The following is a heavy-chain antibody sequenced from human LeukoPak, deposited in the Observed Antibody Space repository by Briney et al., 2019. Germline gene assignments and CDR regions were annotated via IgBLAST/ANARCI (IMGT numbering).Heavy chain of an antibody. CDR2: IRGDGDDT. D-gene: IGHD3-10*01. CDR1: GFTFSDVW. V-gene: IGHV3-74*01. J-gene: IGHJ4*02. Sequence: GGSLRLSCTVSGFTFSDVWMHWVRRAPGKGLVWVSRIRGDGDDTNYADSAKGRFTISRDNAQNTLYLQMNSLRAEDTAVYYCAGDRVLGTGSLDNWGQGTLVTVSS. CDR3: AGDRVLGTGSLDN.